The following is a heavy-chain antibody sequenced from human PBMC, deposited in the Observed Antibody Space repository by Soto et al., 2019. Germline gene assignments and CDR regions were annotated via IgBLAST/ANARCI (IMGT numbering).Heavy chain of an antibody. V-gene: IGHV4-59*08. CDR1: GGSISSYY. D-gene: IGHD4-17*01. CDR3: ARRLRKDGDYPTDAFDI. Sequence: QVQLQESGPGLVKPSETLSLTCTVSGGSISSYYWSWIRQPPGKGLEWIGYIYYSGSTNYNPSLKSRVTISVDTSKNQFSLKLSSVTAADTAVYYCARRLRKDGDYPTDAFDIWGQGTMVTVSS. CDR2: IYYSGST. J-gene: IGHJ3*02.